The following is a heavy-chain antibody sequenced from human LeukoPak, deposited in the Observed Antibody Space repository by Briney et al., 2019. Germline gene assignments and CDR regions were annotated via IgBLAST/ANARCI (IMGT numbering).Heavy chain of an antibody. CDR2: INPNSGGT. CDR1: GYTFTGYY. CDR3: ARDHKKDTAMVSGY. Sequence: ASVKVSCKASGYTFTGYYVHWVRQAPGQGLEWMGWINPNSGGTNYAQKFQGRVTMTRDTSISTAYMELSRLSSDDTAVYYCARDHKKDTAMVSGYWGQGTLVTVSS. J-gene: IGHJ4*02. D-gene: IGHD5-18*01. V-gene: IGHV1-2*02.